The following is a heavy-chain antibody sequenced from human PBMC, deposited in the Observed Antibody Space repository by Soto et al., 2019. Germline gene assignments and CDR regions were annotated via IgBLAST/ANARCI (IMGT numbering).Heavy chain of an antibody. CDR1: GFTFSSYS. V-gene: IGHV3-21*01. CDR2: ISSSSSYI. CDR3: AREMGGYYDFWSGYYTNPYYYYGMDV. J-gene: IGHJ6*02. D-gene: IGHD3-3*01. Sequence: SLRLSCAASGFTFSSYSMNWVRQAPGKGLEWVSSISSSSSYIYYADPVKGRFTISRDNAKNSLYLQMNSLRAEDTAVYYCAREMGGYYDFWSGYYTNPYYYYGMDVWGQGTTVTVSS.